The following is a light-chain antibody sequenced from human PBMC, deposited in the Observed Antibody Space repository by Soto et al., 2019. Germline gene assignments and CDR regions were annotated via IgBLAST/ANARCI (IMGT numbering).Light chain of an antibody. CDR2: GAS. CDR1: QFIISN. V-gene: IGKV1-39*01. CDR3: QKSYDHPLT. Sequence: DIQVTQSPSSLSASVGDRVSITCRASQFIISNVNWFQQKPGEVPKILIYGASNLQSGVPSRFIGRGTGPDFALTVSNVEREDFATYYCQKSYDHPLTFGQETRLEI. J-gene: IGKJ5*01.